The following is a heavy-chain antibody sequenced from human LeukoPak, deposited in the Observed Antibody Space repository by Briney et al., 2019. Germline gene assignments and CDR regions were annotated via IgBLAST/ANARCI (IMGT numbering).Heavy chain of an antibody. J-gene: IGHJ4*02. Sequence: GGSLRLSCAASGFTVSSNYMSWVRQAPGKGLEGVSVIYSGGSTYYADSVKGRFTISRDNSKNTLYLQMNSLRAEDTAVYYCARGYCSGGSCYRHLDYWGQGTLVTVSS. V-gene: IGHV3-66*01. CDR1: GFTVSSNY. CDR2: IYSGGST. CDR3: ARGYCSGGSCYRHLDY. D-gene: IGHD2-15*01.